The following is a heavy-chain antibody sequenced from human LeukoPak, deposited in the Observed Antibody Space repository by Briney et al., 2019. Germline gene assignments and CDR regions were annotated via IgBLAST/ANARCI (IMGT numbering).Heavy chain of an antibody. J-gene: IGHJ4*02. Sequence: GGSLRLSCAASGFTFSNAWMSWVRQAPGKGLEWVGRIKSKTDGGTTDYAAPVKGRFTISRDDSKNTLYLQMNSLKTEDAAVYYCTTQLVYCSSTSCYPRDYWGQGTLVTVSS. CDR2: IKSKTDGGTT. D-gene: IGHD2-2*01. CDR1: GFTFSNAW. CDR3: TTQLVYCSSTSCYPRDY. V-gene: IGHV3-15*01.